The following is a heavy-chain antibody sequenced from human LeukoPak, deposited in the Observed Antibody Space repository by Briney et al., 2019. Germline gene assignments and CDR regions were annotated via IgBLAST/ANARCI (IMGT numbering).Heavy chain of an antibody. CDR1: GFTFSDYY. CDR3: ARELERRNSIVSRSTRDYYMDV. D-gene: IGHD2-2*01. Sequence: PGGSLRLSCAASGFTFSDYYMSWIRQAPGKGLEWVSYISSSGSTIYYADSVKGRFTISRDNAKNSLYLQMNSLRAEDTAVYYCARELERRNSIVSRSTRDYYMDVWGKGTTVTVSS. J-gene: IGHJ6*03. V-gene: IGHV3-11*01. CDR2: ISSSGSTI.